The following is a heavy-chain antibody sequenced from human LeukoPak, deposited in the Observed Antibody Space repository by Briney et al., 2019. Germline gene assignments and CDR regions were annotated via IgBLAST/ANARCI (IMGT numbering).Heavy chain of an antibody. J-gene: IGHJ4*02. CDR1: GGSISSSSYY. D-gene: IGHD6-6*01. V-gene: IGHV4-39*07. CDR2: IYYSGST. Sequence: SETLSLTCTVSGGSISSSSYYWGWIRQPPGKGLEGIGSIYYSGSTYYNPSLKSRVTISVDTSKNQFSLKLSSVTAADTAVYYCARAHRPTARSVSYFDYWGQGTLVTVSS. CDR3: ARAHRPTARSVSYFDY.